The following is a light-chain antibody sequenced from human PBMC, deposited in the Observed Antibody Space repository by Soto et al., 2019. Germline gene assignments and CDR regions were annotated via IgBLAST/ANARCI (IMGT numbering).Light chain of an antibody. CDR1: ESVVSSY. J-gene: IGKJ1*01. CDR2: DAS. V-gene: IGKV3-20*01. CDR3: QQYGSIPWT. Sequence: EIVLTQSPRTLSLYPGERATLSCRATESVVSSYLAWYQLKPGQAPRLLIYDASSRATGIPDRFSGSGSGTDFTLTISRLEPEDFAVYYCQQYGSIPWTFGQGTKVDIK.